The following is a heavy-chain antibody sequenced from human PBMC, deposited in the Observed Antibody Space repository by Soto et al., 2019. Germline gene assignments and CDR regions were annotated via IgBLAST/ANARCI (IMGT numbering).Heavy chain of an antibody. CDR2: INAGNGNT. Sequence: ASVKVSCKASGYTFTSYAMHWVRQAPGQRLEWMGWINAGNGNTKYSQKFQGRVTITRDTSASTAYMELSSLRSEDTAVYYCARTAHLGNWFDPWGQGTLDTVSS. J-gene: IGHJ5*02. CDR3: ARTAHLGNWFDP. V-gene: IGHV1-3*01. CDR1: GYTFTSYA. D-gene: IGHD1-26*01.